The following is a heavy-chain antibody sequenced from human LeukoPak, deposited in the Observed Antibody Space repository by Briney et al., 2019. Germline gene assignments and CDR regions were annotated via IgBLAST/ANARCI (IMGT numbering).Heavy chain of an antibody. J-gene: IGHJ5*02. V-gene: IGHV3-23*01. CDR3: AKDRHPGPKYSSSWYVVWWFDP. CDR2: ISGSGGST. Sequence: PGGSLRLSCAASGFTFSSYAMSWVRQAPGKGLEWASAISGSGGSTYYADSVKGRFTISRDNSKNTLYLQMNSLRAEDTAVYYCAKDRHPGPKYSSSWYVVWWFDPWGQGTLVTVSS. CDR1: GFTFSSYA. D-gene: IGHD6-13*01.